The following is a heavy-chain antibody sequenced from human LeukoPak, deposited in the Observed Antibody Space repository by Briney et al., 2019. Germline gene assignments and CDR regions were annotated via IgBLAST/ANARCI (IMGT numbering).Heavy chain of an antibody. D-gene: IGHD3-10*01. CDR3: ARDRADKGYYYYMDV. Sequence: ASVKVSCKASGYTFTGYYMHWVRQAPGQGLEWMGWINPNSGGTNYAQKFQGRVTMTRDTSISTAYMELSRLRSDDTAVYYCARDRADKGYYYYMDVWGKGTTVTVSS. V-gene: IGHV1-2*02. CDR1: GYTFTGYY. CDR2: INPNSGGT. J-gene: IGHJ6*03.